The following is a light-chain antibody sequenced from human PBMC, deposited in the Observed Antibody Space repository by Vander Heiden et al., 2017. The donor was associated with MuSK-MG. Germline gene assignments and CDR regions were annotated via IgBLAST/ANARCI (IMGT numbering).Light chain of an antibody. CDR1: SSDIGTNP. Sequence: QSVLTQPPSASGTPGQRVTISCSGSSSDIGTNPVNWYQRLPGTAPNLLLYSNNQRPSGVPDRFSGSKSGTSASLAISGLQSDDEADDYCAAWDDSLNGHVVFGGGTKRTVL. CDR2: SNN. CDR3: AAWDDSLNGHVV. J-gene: IGLJ2*01. V-gene: IGLV1-44*01.